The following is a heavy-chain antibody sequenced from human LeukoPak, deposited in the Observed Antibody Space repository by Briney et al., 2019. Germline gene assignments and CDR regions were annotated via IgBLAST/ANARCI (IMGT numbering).Heavy chain of an antibody. J-gene: IGHJ4*02. CDR2: ISPDGGNT. CDR1: GFTFSSYA. CDR3: VPKGTEGY. V-gene: IGHV3-64D*06. Sequence: GGSLSLSCSASGFTFSSYAMHWVRQAPGKGLEYVSAISPDGGNTYYADSVKGRFSISRDNSKNTLYLQMSSLRPEDTAVYYCVPKGTEGYWGQGTLVTVSS.